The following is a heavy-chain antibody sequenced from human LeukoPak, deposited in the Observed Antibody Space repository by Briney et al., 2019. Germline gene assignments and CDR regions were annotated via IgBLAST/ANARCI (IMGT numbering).Heavy chain of an antibody. D-gene: IGHD4-17*01. Sequence: ASVKVSCKASGYPFNNYVINWVRQATGQGLEWMGWMNPHSGKTGYAQNFQGRVTMTRDTSISTAYMELSSLRSEDTAVYYCARLSSHYGDYKVDPWGQGTLVTVSS. CDR3: ARLSSHYGDYKVDP. J-gene: IGHJ5*02. V-gene: IGHV1-8*01. CDR1: GYPFNNYV. CDR2: MNPHSGKT.